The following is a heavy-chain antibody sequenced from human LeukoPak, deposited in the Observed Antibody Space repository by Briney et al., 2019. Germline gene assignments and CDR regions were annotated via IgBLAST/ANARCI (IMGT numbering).Heavy chain of an antibody. D-gene: IGHD1-26*01. CDR1: GFTLSSYE. CDR2: ISSSGSTI. J-gene: IGHJ4*02. V-gene: IGHV3-48*03. Sequence: SGGSLRLSCAASGFTLSSYEMNWVRQAPGKGLEWVSYISSSGSTIYYADSVKGRFTISRDNAKNSLYLQMNSLRAEDTAVYYCARSAGSVGAPKGDYWGQGTLVTVSS. CDR3: ARSAGSVGAPKGDY.